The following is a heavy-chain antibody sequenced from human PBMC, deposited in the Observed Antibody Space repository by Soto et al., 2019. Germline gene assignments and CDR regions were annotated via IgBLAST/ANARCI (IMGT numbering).Heavy chain of an antibody. Sequence: EVQLLESGGGLVQPGGALRLSCAASGFTFSSHAMSGVRQAPGKGLERISSNSAGSEGAYYADSVKGRFTISSDNSNNTLYLQLNRLRAEDTAVSYCARDLWWYLHWGQGTLVTVSS. D-gene: IGHD2-15*01. J-gene: IGHJ4*02. CDR3: ARDLWWYLH. CDR2: NSAGSEGA. V-gene: IGHV3-23*01. CDR1: GFTFSSHA.